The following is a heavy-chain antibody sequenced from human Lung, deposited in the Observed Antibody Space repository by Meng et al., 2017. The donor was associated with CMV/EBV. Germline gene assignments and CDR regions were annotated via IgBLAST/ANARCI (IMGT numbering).Heavy chain of an antibody. CDR2: IKNEGGNDEN. Sequence: SXKISXAASGFSFAAYNIHWVRQAPGKGLEWVTIIKNEGGNDENYNADSVMGRFTISGDISKNTVYLKINSLEPEDTAVYYGAKDFKCHFTMDVWGQGTTVXVSS. J-gene: IGHJ6*02. CDR3: AKDFKCHFTMDV. CDR1: GFSFAAYN. V-gene: IGHV3-30*02.